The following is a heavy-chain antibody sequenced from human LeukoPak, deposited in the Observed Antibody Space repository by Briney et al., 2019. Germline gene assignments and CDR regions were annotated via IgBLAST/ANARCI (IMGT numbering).Heavy chain of an antibody. V-gene: IGHV4-34*01. Sequence: PSETLSLTCAVYGGSFSGYYWSWIRKPPGKGLEWIGEINHSGSTNYNPSLKSRVTISVDTSKNQFSLKLSSVTAADTAVYYCARGVYDFWSGYYYYGMDVWGQGTTVTVSS. CDR3: ARGVYDFWSGYYYYGMDV. D-gene: IGHD3-3*01. CDR2: INHSGST. CDR1: GGSFSGYY. J-gene: IGHJ6*02.